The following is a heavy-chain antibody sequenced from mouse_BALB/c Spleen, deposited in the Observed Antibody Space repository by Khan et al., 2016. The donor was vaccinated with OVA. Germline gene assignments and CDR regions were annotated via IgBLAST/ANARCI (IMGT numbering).Heavy chain of an antibody. CDR2: ISSGGSYS. J-gene: IGHJ3*01. CDR3: ARTSYYGNPWFTY. V-gene: IGHV5-9*02. CDR1: GFAFISYD. D-gene: IGHD2-10*01. Sequence: EVELVESGGGLVKPGGSLKLSCAASGFAFISYDMSWVRQTPEKRLEWVATISSGGSYSYYPDSVKGRFTISRDIDRKTLYLQMSSLRSEDTAFYYCARTSYYGNPWFTYWGQGTLVTVSA.